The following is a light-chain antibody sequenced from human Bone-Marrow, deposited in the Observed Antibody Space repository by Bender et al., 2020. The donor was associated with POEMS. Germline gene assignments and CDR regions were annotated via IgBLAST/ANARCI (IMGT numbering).Light chain of an antibody. V-gene: IGLV1-50*01. CDR2: DNT. CDR1: SSNIGAGYD. J-gene: IGLJ3*02. Sequence: QSVLTQPPSVSGAPGQRVTISCTGSSSNIGAGYDVYWYQQFPGTAPKLLIYDNTNRPSGVPDRFSGSKSGTSASLAITGLQSDDEAIYFCVAWDASLNGWVFGGGTKLTVL. CDR3: VAWDASLNGWV.